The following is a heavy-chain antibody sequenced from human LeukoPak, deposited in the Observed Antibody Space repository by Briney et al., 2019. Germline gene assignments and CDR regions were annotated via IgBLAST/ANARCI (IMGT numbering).Heavy chain of an antibody. Sequence: SETLSLTCTVSGGSISSGDYYWSWIRQPPGKGLEWIGYIYYSGSTYYNPSLKSRVTISVDTSKNQFSLKLSSVTAADTAVYYCARLLYYDFWSGHMAHFDYWGQGTLVTVSS. J-gene: IGHJ4*02. V-gene: IGHV4-30-4*01. CDR1: GGSISSGDYY. CDR3: ARLLYYDFWSGHMAHFDY. CDR2: IYYSGST. D-gene: IGHD3-3*01.